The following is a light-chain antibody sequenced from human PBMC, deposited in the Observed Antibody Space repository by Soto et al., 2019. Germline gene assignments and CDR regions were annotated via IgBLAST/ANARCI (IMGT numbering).Light chain of an antibody. CDR2: GAS. V-gene: IGKV3-15*01. CDR1: QSVGTK. CDR3: QQYGTSPRT. Sequence: EIVMTQSPATLSVSPGERATLSCRASQSVGTKLAWYQQKPGQAPRLLIYGASTRATGIPARFSGSGSGTEFTLTISRLEPEDFAVYYCQQYGTSPRTFGQGTRV. J-gene: IGKJ1*01.